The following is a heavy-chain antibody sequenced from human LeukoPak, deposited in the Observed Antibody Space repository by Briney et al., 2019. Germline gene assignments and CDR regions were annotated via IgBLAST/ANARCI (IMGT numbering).Heavy chain of an antibody. CDR1: GFTFSSYT. CDR2: ISSGTTYI. CDR3: AKEGDNYGDYVGAFDI. D-gene: IGHD4-17*01. V-gene: IGHV3-21*01. Sequence: GGSLRLSCAASGFTFSSYTMNWVRQAPGKGLEWVSSISSGTTYIYYADSVKGRFTISRDDSKNTLYLQMNSLRAEDTAVYYCAKEGDNYGDYVGAFDIWGQGTMVTVSS. J-gene: IGHJ3*02.